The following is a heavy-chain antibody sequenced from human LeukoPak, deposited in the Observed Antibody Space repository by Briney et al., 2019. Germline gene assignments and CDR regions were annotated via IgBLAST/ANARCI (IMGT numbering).Heavy chain of an antibody. CDR2: ISSSSSYI. D-gene: IGHD1-26*01. V-gene: IGHV3-21*01. J-gene: IGHJ4*02. CDR3: ARDGGVGATGEDFDY. CDR1: GFTFSSYS. Sequence: GGSLRLSCAASGFTFSSYSMNWVRQAPGKGLEWVSSISSSSSYIYYADSVKGRFTISRDNSKNTLYLQMNSLRAEDTAVYYCARDGGVGATGEDFDYWGQGTLVTVSS.